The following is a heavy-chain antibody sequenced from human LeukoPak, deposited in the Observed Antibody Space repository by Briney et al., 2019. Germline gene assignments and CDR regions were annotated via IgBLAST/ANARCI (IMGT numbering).Heavy chain of an antibody. Sequence: GGSLRLSCAASGFTFSSYNMNWVRQAPGKGLEWVSYISSSSSTIYYADSVKGRFTISRDNAKNSLYLQMNSLRAEDTAVYYCARDRKYSSGWYVPYYYGMDVWGQGTTVTVSS. V-gene: IGHV3-48*04. J-gene: IGHJ6*02. D-gene: IGHD6-19*01. CDR2: ISSSSSTI. CDR3: ARDRKYSSGWYVPYYYGMDV. CDR1: GFTFSSYN.